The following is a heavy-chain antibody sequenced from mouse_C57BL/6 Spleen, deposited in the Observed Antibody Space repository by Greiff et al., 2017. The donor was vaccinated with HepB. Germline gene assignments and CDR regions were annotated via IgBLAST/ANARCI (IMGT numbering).Heavy chain of an antibody. CDR1: GFSLTSYG. CDR2: IWSGGST. J-gene: IGHJ2*01. CDR3: ARMGDDLYYCDY. Sequence: VQLQQSGPGLVQPSQSLSITCTVSGFSLTSYGVHWVRQSPGKGLEWLGVIWSGGSTDYNAAFITRLSISKDNSNSQVFFKMNILQADDTDIYYCARMGDDLYYCDYWGQGTTLTVSS. D-gene: IGHD6-1*01. V-gene: IGHV2-2*01.